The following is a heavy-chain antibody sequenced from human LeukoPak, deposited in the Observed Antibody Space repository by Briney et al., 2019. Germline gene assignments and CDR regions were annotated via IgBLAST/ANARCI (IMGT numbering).Heavy chain of an antibody. CDR3: ARGAPYYDFWSGYYILRDYYYMDV. J-gene: IGHJ6*03. CDR2: ISSSGSTI. Sequence: PGGSLRLSCAASGFTFSDYYMSWIRQAPGKGLEWVSYISSSGSTIYYADSVKGRFTISRDNAKNSLYLQMNSLIAEDTAVYYCARGAPYYDFWSGYYILRDYYYMDVWGKGTTVTVSS. CDR1: GFTFSDYY. D-gene: IGHD3-3*01. V-gene: IGHV3-11*04.